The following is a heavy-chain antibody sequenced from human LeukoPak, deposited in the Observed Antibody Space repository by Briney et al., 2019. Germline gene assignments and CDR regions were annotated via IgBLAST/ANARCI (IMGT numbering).Heavy chain of an antibody. D-gene: IGHD6-13*01. CDR1: GLTFSSYS. V-gene: IGHV3-21*01. J-gene: IGHJ4*02. CDR3: ARIIAAAGTGSY. Sequence: GVSLRLSCAASGLTFSSYSMNWVRQAPGKGLEWVSSISSSSSYIYYADSVKGRFTISRDNAKNSLYLQMNSLRAEDTAVYYCARIIAAAGTGSYWGQGTLVTVSS. CDR2: ISSSSSYI.